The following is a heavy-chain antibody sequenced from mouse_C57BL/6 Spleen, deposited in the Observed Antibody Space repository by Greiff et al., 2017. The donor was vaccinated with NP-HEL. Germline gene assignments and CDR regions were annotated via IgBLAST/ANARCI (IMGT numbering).Heavy chain of an antibody. J-gene: IGHJ2*01. V-gene: IGHV1-52*01. CDR1: GYTFTSYW. CDR3: ARGRITTVVVDCDY. D-gene: IGHD1-1*01. Sequence: QVQLQQPGAELVRPGSSVKLSCKASGYTFTSYWMHWVKQRPIQGLEWIGNIDPSDSETHYNQKFKDKATLTVDKSSSTAYMQLSSLTSEDSAVYYCARGRITTVVVDCDYWGQGTTLTVSS. CDR2: IDPSDSET.